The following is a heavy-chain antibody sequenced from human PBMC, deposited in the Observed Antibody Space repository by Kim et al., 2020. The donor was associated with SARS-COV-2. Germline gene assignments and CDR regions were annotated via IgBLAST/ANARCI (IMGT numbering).Heavy chain of an antibody. Sequence: GGSLRLSCAASGFTFSSYGMHWVRQAPGKGLEWVAVISYDGSNKYYADSVKGRFTISRDNSKNTLHLQMNSLRAEDTAVYYCAKGGGVLLWFGGSLTYWGQGTLVTVSS. D-gene: IGHD3-10*01. J-gene: IGHJ4*02. CDR1: GFTFSSYG. V-gene: IGHV3-30*18. CDR3: AKGGGVLLWFGGSLTY. CDR2: ISYDGSNK.